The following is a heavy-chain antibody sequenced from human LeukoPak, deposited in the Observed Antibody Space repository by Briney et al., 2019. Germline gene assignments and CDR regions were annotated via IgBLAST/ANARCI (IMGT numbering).Heavy chain of an antibody. V-gene: IGHV3-23*01. J-gene: IGHJ4*02. D-gene: IGHD2-2*01. Sequence: AGGSLRLSCAASRFTFSSYAMSWVRQAPGKGLEWVSATTSSGGSTYYADSVKGRFTISRDNSKNTLYLQMNSLRAGDTALYYCAKQYCSSTSCIGGGDYWGQGTLVTVSS. CDR1: RFTFSSYA. CDR2: TTSSGGST. CDR3: AKQYCSSTSCIGGGDY.